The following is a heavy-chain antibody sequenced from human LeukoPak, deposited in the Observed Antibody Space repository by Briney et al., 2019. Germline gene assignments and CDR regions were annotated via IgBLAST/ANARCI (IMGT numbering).Heavy chain of an antibody. Sequence: GGSLRLSCAASGFTFSTYIINWDRQAPGKGLEWVAVISNDGSNKYYADSVKGRFTISRDNSKNTLYLQMNSLRAEDTAVYYCARASVSGSGWYWFDPWGQGTLVTVSS. V-gene: IGHV3-30*04. CDR1: GFTFSTYI. CDR3: ARASVSGSGWYWFDP. CDR2: ISNDGSNK. D-gene: IGHD6-19*01. J-gene: IGHJ5*02.